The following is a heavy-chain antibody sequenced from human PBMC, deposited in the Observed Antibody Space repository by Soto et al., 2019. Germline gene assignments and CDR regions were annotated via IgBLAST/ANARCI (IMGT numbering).Heavy chain of an antibody. CDR1: GFTFSSYG. D-gene: IGHD6-19*01. V-gene: IGHV3-33*01. CDR2: IWYDGSNK. J-gene: IGHJ4*02. CDR3: ARDRVGSGPTN. Sequence: PGGSLRLSCAASGFTFSSYGMHWVRQAPGKGLEWVAVIWYDGSNKYYADSVKGRFTISRDNSKNTLYLQMNSLRAEDTAVYYCARDRVGSGPTNWGQGTLVTVSS.